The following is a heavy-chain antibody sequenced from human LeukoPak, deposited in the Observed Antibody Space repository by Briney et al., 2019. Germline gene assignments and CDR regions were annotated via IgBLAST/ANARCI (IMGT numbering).Heavy chain of an antibody. CDR3: ARGVPGY. CDR1: GGSFSGYY. J-gene: IGHJ4*02. V-gene: IGHV4-34*01. Sequence: SETLSLTCAVSGGSFSGYYWSWIRQPPGKGLEWIGEIEHSGSTNYNPSLKSRVTISVDTSKNQSSLKLTSVTAADTAVYYCARGVPGYWGQGTLVTVSS. CDR2: IEHSGST. D-gene: IGHD1-1*01.